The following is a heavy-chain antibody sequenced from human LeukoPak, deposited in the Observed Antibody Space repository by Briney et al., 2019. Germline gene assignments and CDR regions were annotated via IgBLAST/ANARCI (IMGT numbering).Heavy chain of an antibody. J-gene: IGHJ6*03. V-gene: IGHV4-39*07. CDR1: GGSISSSSYY. Sequence: SETLSLTCTVSGGSISSSSYYWGWIRQPPGKGLEWIGSIYYSGSTYYNPSLKSRVTISVDTSKNQFSLKLSSVTAADTAVYYCARAGTYSSSREAGYYYYMDVWGKGTTVTVSS. D-gene: IGHD6-6*01. CDR2: IYYSGST. CDR3: ARAGTYSSSREAGYYYYMDV.